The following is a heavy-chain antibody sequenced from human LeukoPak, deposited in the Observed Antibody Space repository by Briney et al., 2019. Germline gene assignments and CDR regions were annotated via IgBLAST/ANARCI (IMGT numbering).Heavy chain of an antibody. J-gene: IGHJ6*03. D-gene: IGHD5-18*01. V-gene: IGHV1-18*01. CDR3: ARVDTVNYYYYMDV. Sequence: ASVKVSCKASGYTFTSYGISWVRQAPGQGLEWMGWISGYNGNTNYAQNLQGRVTMTTDTSTSTVYMELSSLISDDTAVYYCARVDTVNYYYYMDVWGNGTPVTVSS. CDR1: GYTFTSYG. CDR2: ISGYNGNT.